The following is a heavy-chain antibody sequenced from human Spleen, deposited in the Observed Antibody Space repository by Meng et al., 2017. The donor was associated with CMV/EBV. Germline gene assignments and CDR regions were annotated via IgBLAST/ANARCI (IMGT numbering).Heavy chain of an antibody. Sequence: GGSLRLSCAASGFTFSSYEMNWVRQAPGKGLEWVANIKQDGSEKYYVDSVKGRFTISRDNAKNSLYLQMNSLRAEDTAVYFCARDDRPKTGDRKVYCYYYGMDVWGQGTTVTVSS. V-gene: IGHV3-7*01. CDR1: GFTFSSYE. CDR2: IKQDGSEK. J-gene: IGHJ6*02. D-gene: IGHD7-27*01. CDR3: ARDDRPKTGDRKVYCYYYGMDV.